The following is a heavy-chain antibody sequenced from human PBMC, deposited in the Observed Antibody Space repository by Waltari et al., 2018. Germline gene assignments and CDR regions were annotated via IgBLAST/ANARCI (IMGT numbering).Heavy chain of an antibody. V-gene: IGHV4-31*03. CDR3: AGRQLGPEYFRH. CDR1: GGSITSGDYY. Sequence: QVQLQESGPGLAKPSQTLSLSCTVSGGSITSGDYYWSWMRQHPGMGLEWIGYISQSGTTYYNPSLKSRVTMSADRSKNQISLKVTSVTAADTAVYYCAGRQLGPEYFRHWGQGTLVTVSS. J-gene: IGHJ1*01. CDR2: ISQSGTT. D-gene: IGHD1-1*01.